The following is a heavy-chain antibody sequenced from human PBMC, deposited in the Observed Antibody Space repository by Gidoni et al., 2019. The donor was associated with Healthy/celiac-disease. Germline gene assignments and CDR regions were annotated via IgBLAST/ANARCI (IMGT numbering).Heavy chain of an antibody. Sequence: EVQLVESGGGLVQPGRSLRLSCAASGFTFDDYAMHWVRQAPGKGLEWVSGISWNSGSIGYADSVKGRFTISRDNAKNSLYLQMNSLRAEDTALYYCAKDARWLYYGELHYFDYWGQGTLVTVSS. D-gene: IGHD1-26*01. CDR2: ISWNSGSI. J-gene: IGHJ4*02. CDR1: GFTFDDYA. CDR3: AKDARWLYYGELHYFDY. V-gene: IGHV3-9*01.